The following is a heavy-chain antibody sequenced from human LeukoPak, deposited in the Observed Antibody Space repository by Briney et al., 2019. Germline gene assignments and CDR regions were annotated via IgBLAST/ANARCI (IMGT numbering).Heavy chain of an antibody. CDR3: ATSRRSEGVEY. CDR2: IYYTGST. V-gene: IGHV4-59*08. CDR1: GGSINSYY. Sequence: SETLSLTCTVSGGSINSYYWSWIRQPPGKGLEWIGYIYYTGSTNYNPSLKSRVTISMDTSKNQFSLKLSSVTAADTAVYYCATSRRSEGVEYWGQGTLVTVSS. D-gene: IGHD3-16*01. J-gene: IGHJ4*02.